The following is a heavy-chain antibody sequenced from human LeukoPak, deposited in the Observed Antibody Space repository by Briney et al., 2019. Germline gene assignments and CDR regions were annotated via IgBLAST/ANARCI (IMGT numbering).Heavy chain of an antibody. Sequence: PGGSLRLSCAASGFTFSSSAMSWVRQVPGKGLEWVSGISASGGSTYYADSVKGRFTISRDNSKNTLYLQMNSLRAEDTAVYYCAKCHCSSTSCYHYFDYWGQGTLVTVSS. CDR1: GFTFSSSA. CDR3: AKCHCSSTSCYHYFDY. J-gene: IGHJ4*02. CDR2: ISASGGST. V-gene: IGHV3-23*01. D-gene: IGHD2-2*01.